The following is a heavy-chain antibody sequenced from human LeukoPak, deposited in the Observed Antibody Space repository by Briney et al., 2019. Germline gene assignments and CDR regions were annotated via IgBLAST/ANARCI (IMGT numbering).Heavy chain of an antibody. D-gene: IGHD2/OR15-2a*01. Sequence: GGSLRLSCAASGFTFNDYWMHWVRQAPGKGLVWVSRIKGDGSRTTYADSVKGRLTISRDNHKDTLYLQMNSLRADDTAVYYCARDLSNSLECWGQGTLVTV. CDR2: IKGDGSRT. CDR3: ARDLSNSLEC. V-gene: IGHV3-74*01. CDR1: GFTFNDYW. J-gene: IGHJ4*02.